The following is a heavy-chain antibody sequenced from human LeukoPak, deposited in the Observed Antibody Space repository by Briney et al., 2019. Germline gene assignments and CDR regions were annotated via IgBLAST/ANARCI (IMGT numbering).Heavy chain of an antibody. V-gene: IGHV3-21*01. CDR2: ISSSGSYI. Sequence: GGSLRLSCAASGFTFSSCSMNWVRQAPGKGLEWVSPISSSGSYIYYADSVKGRFTVSRDNAKNSLYLQMNSLRAEDTAVYYCARDREPYCTGGTCYSTGDYWGQGTLVTVSS. J-gene: IGHJ4*02. CDR3: ARDREPYCTGGTCYSTGDY. CDR1: GFTFSSCS. D-gene: IGHD2-15*01.